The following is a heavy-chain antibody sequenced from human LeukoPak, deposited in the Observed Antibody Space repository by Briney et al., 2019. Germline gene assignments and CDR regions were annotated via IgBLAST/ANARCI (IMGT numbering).Heavy chain of an antibody. D-gene: IGHD3-10*01. CDR2: IKQDGSEK. CDR1: EFTFGSYW. CDR3: TRDYSGSRNYYYYYGMHV. J-gene: IGHJ6*02. Sequence: GGSLRLAWAASEFTFGSYWMSWVRPAPGKGLEWVANIKQDGSEKYYVDSVKGRFPISRDNAKNSLYLQMNSLRAEDTAVYYCTRDYSGSRNYYYYYGMHVWGQGTTVTVSS. V-gene: IGHV3-7*01.